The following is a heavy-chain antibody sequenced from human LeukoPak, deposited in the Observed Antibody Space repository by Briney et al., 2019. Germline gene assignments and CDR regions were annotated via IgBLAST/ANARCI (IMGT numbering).Heavy chain of an antibody. CDR2: ISGSGGSI. CDR3: AKLRGPTSGAPDY. CDR1: GFTFSSYA. J-gene: IGHJ4*02. V-gene: IGHV3-23*01. Sequence: GGSLRLSCAASGFTFSSYAMTWVRQAPGKGLEWVSGISGSGGSIYYADSVNGRFTISRDNSKNTLHLQMNSLRAEDTALYYCAKLRGPTSGAPDYWGQRAIATVSS. D-gene: IGHD1-1*01.